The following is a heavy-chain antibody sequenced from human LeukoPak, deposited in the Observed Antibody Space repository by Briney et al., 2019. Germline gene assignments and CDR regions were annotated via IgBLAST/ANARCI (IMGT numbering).Heavy chain of an antibody. V-gene: IGHV4-39*01. CDR2: MSCSGST. J-gene: IGHJ4*02. Sequence: SETLSLTSTLPRGPISSSSYYAAWIRHPPRKRSQRLGSMSCSGSTSYNPSLTSRASISVATSKPQSSLKLSSVTAAATAVYYCARQGSGSGWYHFDYWGQGTLVSVSS. CDR3: ARQGSGSGWYHFDY. D-gene: IGHD6-19*01. CDR1: RGPISSSSYY.